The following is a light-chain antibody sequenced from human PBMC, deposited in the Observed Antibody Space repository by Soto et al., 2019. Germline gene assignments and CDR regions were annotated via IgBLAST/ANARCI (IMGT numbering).Light chain of an antibody. CDR3: SSYTSSNTYV. J-gene: IGLJ1*01. V-gene: IGLV2-14*01. Sequence: QSALTQPASVSGSPGQSITISCAGTSRDVGGYNYVSWYQQYPGKAPKVIISEVTNRPSGVPNRFSGSKSGNTASLTISGLQAEDEADYYCSSYTSSNTYVFGTGTKVTVL. CDR2: EVT. CDR1: SRDVGGYNY.